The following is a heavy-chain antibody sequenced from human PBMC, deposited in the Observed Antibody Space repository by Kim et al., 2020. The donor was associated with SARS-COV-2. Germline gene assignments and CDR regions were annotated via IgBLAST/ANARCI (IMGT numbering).Heavy chain of an antibody. D-gene: IGHD6-19*01. CDR3: AREARGSGWYFDY. CDR2: INPNSGGT. CDR1: GYTFTGYY. J-gene: IGHJ4*02. Sequence: ASVKVSCKASGYTFTGYYMHWVRQAPGQGLEWMGRINPNSGGTNYAQKFQGRVTMTRDTSISTAYMELSRLRSDDTAVYYCAREARGSGWYFDYWGQGTLVTVSS. V-gene: IGHV1-2*06.